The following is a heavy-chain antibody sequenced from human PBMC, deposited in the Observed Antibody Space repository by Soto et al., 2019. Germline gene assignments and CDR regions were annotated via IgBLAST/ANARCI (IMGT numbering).Heavy chain of an antibody. V-gene: IGHV4-39*01. CDR3: ARHYGYYSHYMDV. CDR1: GDSISNNNFY. J-gene: IGHJ6*03. Sequence: QLQLQESGPGLVKPSETLSLTCTVSGDSISNNNFYWGWIRQPPGKGLEWIGSIYYSGSTYYNPSLNSRVTISVDTSNNQWSLKLSSVTAADTAVYYCARHYGYYSHYMDVWTKGTTVTVFS. D-gene: IGHD3-10*01. CDR2: IYYSGST.